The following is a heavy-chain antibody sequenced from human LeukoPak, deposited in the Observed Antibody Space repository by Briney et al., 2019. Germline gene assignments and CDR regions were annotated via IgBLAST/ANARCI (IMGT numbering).Heavy chain of an antibody. J-gene: IGHJ6*02. CDR2: ISYDGSNK. CDR3: ARVSYCTNGVCYPDYYYGMDV. D-gene: IGHD2-8*01. V-gene: IGHV3-30-3*01. Sequence: GRSLRLSCAASGFTFSSYAMHWVRQAPGKGLEWEAVISYDGSNKYYADSVKGRFTISRDNSKNTLYLQMNSLRAEDTAVYYCARVSYCTNGVCYPDYYYGMDVWGQGTTVTVSS. CDR1: GFTFSSYA.